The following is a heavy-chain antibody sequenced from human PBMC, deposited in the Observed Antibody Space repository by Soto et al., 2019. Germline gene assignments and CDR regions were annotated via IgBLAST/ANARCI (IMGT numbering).Heavy chain of an antibody. J-gene: IGHJ2*01. V-gene: IGHV1-69*08. CDR2: IIPILGIA. CDR3: AREVGQSVL. Sequence: QVQLVQSGAEVKKPGSSVKVSCKASGGTFSSYTISWVRQAPGQGLEWMGRIIPILGIANYAQKFQGRVTITADKPTSTAYLELSSLGSEDTAVYYCAREVGQSVLWGRGTLVTVSS. CDR1: GGTFSSYT.